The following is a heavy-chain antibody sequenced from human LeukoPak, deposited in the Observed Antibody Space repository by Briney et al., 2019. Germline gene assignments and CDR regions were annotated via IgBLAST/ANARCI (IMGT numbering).Heavy chain of an antibody. Sequence: RASVKVSCKISGALLIELSIHWVRQSPGKGPEWMGGFDSEDGKTKAAQNFLDRVSLTEDTSLGTAYMELRSVTSQDTAVYYCVTGSSERDYYESHMFYFGDSWGQGTVVTVSS. CDR3: VTGSSERDYYESHMFYFGDS. CDR2: FDSEDGKT. CDR1: GALLIELS. D-gene: IGHD3-22*01. V-gene: IGHV1-24*01. J-gene: IGHJ4*02.